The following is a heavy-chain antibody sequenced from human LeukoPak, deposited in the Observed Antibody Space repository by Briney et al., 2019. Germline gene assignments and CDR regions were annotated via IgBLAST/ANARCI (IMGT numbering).Heavy chain of an antibody. V-gene: IGHV4-59*01. D-gene: IGHD1-20*01. J-gene: IGHJ4*02. CDR3: ARDNWDGYFDY. Sequence: SETLSLTCTVSGGSISSYYWSWIRQPPGKGLEWIGYIYYSGSTNYNPSLKSRVTISVDTSKNQFSLKLSSATAADTAVYYCARDNWDGYFDYWGQGNLVTVSS. CDR2: IYYSGST. CDR1: GGSISSYY.